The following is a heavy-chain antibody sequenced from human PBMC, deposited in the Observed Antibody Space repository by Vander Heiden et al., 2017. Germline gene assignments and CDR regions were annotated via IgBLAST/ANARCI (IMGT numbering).Heavy chain of an antibody. J-gene: IGHJ3*02. CDR2: IGTAGDT. CDR3: ARGGSDAFDI. V-gene: IGHV3-13*01. D-gene: IGHD6-25*01. CDR1: GFNLRTYD. Sequence: VQLVESGGGLVQPGGSLRLSCAASGFNLRTYDMHWVRQAIGKGLEWVSGIGTAGDTFYPGSVKGRFTISRENAQNSLFLQMNSLRAGDTAVYYCARGGSDAFDIWGQGTMVTVSS.